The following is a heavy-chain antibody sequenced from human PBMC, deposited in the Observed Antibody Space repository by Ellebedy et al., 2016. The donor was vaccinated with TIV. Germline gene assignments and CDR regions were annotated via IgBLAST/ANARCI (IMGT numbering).Heavy chain of an antibody. Sequence: GESLKISXAASGFTFSSYSMNWVRQAPGKGLEWVSSISSSSSYIYYADSVKGRFTISRDNAKNSLYLQMNSLRDEDTAVYYCASLHSSSWDWGQGTLVTVSS. J-gene: IGHJ4*02. CDR1: GFTFSSYS. CDR2: ISSSSSYI. V-gene: IGHV3-21*01. CDR3: ASLHSSSWD. D-gene: IGHD6-13*01.